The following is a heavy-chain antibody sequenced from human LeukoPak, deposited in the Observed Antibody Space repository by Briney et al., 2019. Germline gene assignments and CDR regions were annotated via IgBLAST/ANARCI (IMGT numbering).Heavy chain of an antibody. CDR1: GYTFTDYY. CDR3: ATDRCSSTSCPENWFDP. CDR2: VDPEDGET. J-gene: IGHJ5*02. D-gene: IGHD2-2*01. Sequence: ASVKVSCKVSGYTFTDYYMHWVQQAPGKGLEWMGLVDPEDGETIYAEKFQGRVTITADTSTDTAYMELSSLRPEDTAVYYCATDRCSSTSCPENWFDPWGQGTLVTVSS. V-gene: IGHV1-69-2*01.